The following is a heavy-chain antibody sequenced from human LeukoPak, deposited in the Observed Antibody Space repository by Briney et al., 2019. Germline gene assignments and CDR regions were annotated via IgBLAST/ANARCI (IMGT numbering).Heavy chain of an antibody. CDR1: GGSISSSSYY. Sequence: SETLSLTCTVSGGSISSSSYYWGWIRQPPGKGLEWIGSIYYSGSTYYNPSLKSRVTISVDTSKNQFSLKLSSVTAADTAVYYCARDEPNWGSRSDYWGQGTLVTVSS. CDR3: ARDEPNWGSRSDY. CDR2: IYYSGST. D-gene: IGHD7-27*01. J-gene: IGHJ4*02. V-gene: IGHV4-39*02.